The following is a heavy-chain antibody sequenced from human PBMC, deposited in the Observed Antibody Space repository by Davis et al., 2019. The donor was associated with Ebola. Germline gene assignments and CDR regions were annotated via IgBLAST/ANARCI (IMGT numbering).Heavy chain of an antibody. Sequence: GESLKISCAASGFTFSGSAMHWVRQASGKGLEWVGRIRSKANSYATAYAASVKGRFTISRDNSKNTLYLQMNSLRAEDTAVYYCAKEYTVTTPPSFDYWGQGTLVTVSS. CDR1: GFTFSGSA. J-gene: IGHJ4*02. CDR3: AKEYTVTTPPSFDY. D-gene: IGHD4-17*01. CDR2: IRSKANSYAT. V-gene: IGHV3-73*01.